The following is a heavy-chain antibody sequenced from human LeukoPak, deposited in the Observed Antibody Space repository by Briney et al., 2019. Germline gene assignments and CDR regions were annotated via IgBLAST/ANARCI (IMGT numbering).Heavy chain of an antibody. CDR2: IYHSGST. Sequence: PSETLSLTCTVSGGSISSSNYYWDWLRQPPGKGLKWIGSIYHSGSTYYNPSLKSRVTISVDTSKNQFSLKLSSVTAADTAVYYCARHSITIFGVVPLGWFDPWGQGTLVTVSS. D-gene: IGHD3-3*01. J-gene: IGHJ5*02. CDR3: ARHSITIFGVVPLGWFDP. CDR1: GGSISSSNYY. V-gene: IGHV4-39*01.